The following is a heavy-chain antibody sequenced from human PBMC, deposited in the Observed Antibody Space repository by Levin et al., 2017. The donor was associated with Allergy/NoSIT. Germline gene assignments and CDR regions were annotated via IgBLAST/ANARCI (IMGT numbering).Heavy chain of an antibody. Sequence: GGSLRLSCAASGFTFSSYSMNWVRQAPGKGLEWVSSISSSSSYIYYADSVKGRFTISRDNAKNSLYLQMNSLRAEDTAVYYCARDRFLAYCGGDCDPYPDAFDIWGQGTMVTVSS. J-gene: IGHJ3*02. D-gene: IGHD2-21*01. V-gene: IGHV3-21*01. CDR3: ARDRFLAYCGGDCDPYPDAFDI. CDR2: ISSSSSYI. CDR1: GFTFSSYS.